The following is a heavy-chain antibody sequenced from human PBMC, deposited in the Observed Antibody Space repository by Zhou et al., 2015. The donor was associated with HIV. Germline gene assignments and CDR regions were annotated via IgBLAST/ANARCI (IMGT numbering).Heavy chain of an antibody. Sequence: QVQLLQSGAEVKKPGASVKVSCKASGYTFTSYDINWVRQATGQGLEWMGWMNPSSGNTGYAQKFQGRVTMTRNTSTNTTYMELSSLRSEDTAVYYCVRQLRYFDWLSIDWGQGTLVTVSS. CDR1: GYTFTSYD. D-gene: IGHD3-9*01. CDR3: VRQLRYFDWLSID. J-gene: IGHJ4*02. V-gene: IGHV1-8*01. CDR2: MNPSSGNT.